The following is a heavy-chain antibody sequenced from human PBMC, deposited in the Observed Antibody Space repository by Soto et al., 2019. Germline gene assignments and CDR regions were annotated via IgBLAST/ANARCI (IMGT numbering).Heavy chain of an antibody. J-gene: IGHJ5*02. CDR3: SRRAPEGFDP. Sequence: SETLSLTCAVYGGSFSGYYWSWIRQPPGKGLEWIGEINHSGSTNYNPSLKSRVTISVDTSKNQFSLRVISVTAADTALYYWSRRAPEGFDPWGQGTMGTVSA. V-gene: IGHV4-34*01. CDR2: INHSGST. CDR1: GGSFSGYY.